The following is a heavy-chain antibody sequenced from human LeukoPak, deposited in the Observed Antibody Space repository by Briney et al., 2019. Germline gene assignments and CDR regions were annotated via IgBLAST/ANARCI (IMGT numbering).Heavy chain of an antibody. Sequence: PGGSLRLSCAASGFTFRNYVMNWVRQAPGKGLEWVSGISGSGDSTYYADSVKGRFTISRDNSKNTLYLQMNSLRVEDTAAYYCAKVRAPSGWFNSDYWGQGTLVTDSS. CDR3: AKVRAPSGWFNSDY. V-gene: IGHV3-23*01. CDR2: ISGSGDST. D-gene: IGHD6-19*01. CDR1: GFTFRNYV. J-gene: IGHJ4*02.